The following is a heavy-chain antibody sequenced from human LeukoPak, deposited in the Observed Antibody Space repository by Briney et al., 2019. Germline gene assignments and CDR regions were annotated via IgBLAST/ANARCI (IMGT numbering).Heavy chain of an antibody. Sequence: EASVKVSCKASGYTFTGYYMHWVRQAPGQGLEWMGWINPNSGGTNYAQKFQGRVTMTRDTSISTAYMELSRLRSDDTAVYYCARDHVRTYYDFWSGYYGYYYYMDVWGKGTTVTVSS. J-gene: IGHJ6*03. CDR1: GYTFTGYY. CDR3: ARDHVRTYYDFWSGYYGYYYYMDV. CDR2: INPNSGGT. V-gene: IGHV1-2*02. D-gene: IGHD3-3*01.